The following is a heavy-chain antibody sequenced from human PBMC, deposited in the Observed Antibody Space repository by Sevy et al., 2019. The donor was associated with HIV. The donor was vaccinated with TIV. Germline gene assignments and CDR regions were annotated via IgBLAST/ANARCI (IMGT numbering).Heavy chain of an antibody. D-gene: IGHD3-22*01. V-gene: IGHV3-30-3*01. Sequence: GGSLRLSCAASGFTFSNYPMHWVRQAPGKGLEWVAAISYDGNNKYYADSVKGRFTISRDNSKNTLYLQMNSLRTEDTAVYYCARAYDSSGYLDYWGQGTLVTVSS. CDR1: GFTFSNYP. CDR3: ARAYDSSGYLDY. CDR2: ISYDGNNK. J-gene: IGHJ4*02.